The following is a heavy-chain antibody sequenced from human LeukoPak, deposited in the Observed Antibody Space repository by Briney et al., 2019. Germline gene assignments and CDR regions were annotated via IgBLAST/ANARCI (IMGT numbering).Heavy chain of an antibody. D-gene: IGHD4-17*01. CDR1: GFTFSNAW. J-gene: IGHJ4*02. CDR3: TTDRSTVTYPIDY. V-gene: IGHV3-15*01. CDR2: IKSKTDGGTT. Sequence: GGSLRLSCAASGFTFSNAWMSWVRQAPGKGLEWVGRIKSKTDGGTTDYAAPVKGRFTISRDDSKNTLYLQMNSLKTEDTAVYYCTTDRSTVTYPIDYWGQGTLVTVSS.